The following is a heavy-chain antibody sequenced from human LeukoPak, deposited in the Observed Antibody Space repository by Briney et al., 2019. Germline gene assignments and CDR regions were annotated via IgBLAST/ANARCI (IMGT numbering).Heavy chain of an antibody. J-gene: IGHJ4*02. CDR3: ARVRTYYYDSSGYQDY. CDR1: GFTFSSYS. Sequence: GGSVRLSCAASGFTFSSYSMNWVRQAPGKGLEWVSSISSSSSYIYYADSVKGRFTISRDNAKNSLYLQMNSLRAEDTAVYYCARVRTYYYDSSGYQDYWGQGTLVTVSS. V-gene: IGHV3-21*01. CDR2: ISSSSSYI. D-gene: IGHD3-22*01.